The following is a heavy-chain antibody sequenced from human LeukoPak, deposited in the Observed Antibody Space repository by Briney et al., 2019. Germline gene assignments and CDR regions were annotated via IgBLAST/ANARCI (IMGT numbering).Heavy chain of an antibody. Sequence: GGSLRLSCAASGFTFSSYSMNWVRQAPGKGLEWVSSISSSSSYIYYADSVKGRFTISRDNAKNSLYLQMSSLRAEDTAVHYCARSMTTVTTFDYWGQGTLVTVSS. CDR3: ARSMTTVTTFDY. CDR2: ISSSSSYI. V-gene: IGHV3-21*01. D-gene: IGHD4-17*01. CDR1: GFTFSSYS. J-gene: IGHJ4*02.